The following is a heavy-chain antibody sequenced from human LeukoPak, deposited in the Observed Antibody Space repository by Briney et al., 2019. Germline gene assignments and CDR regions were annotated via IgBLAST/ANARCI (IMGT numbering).Heavy chain of an antibody. CDR2: SYYSGTT. V-gene: IGHV4-59*01. CDR3: AREDYCSGGSCYSGYFQH. D-gene: IGHD2-15*01. Sequence: SETLSLTCTVSGGSISSYYWSWIRQPPGKGLEWIGYSYYSGTTNYNPSLKSRVTISVDTSKNQFSLKLSFVTAADTAVYYCAREDYCSGGSCYSGYFQHWGQGTLVTVSS. J-gene: IGHJ1*01. CDR1: GGSISSYY.